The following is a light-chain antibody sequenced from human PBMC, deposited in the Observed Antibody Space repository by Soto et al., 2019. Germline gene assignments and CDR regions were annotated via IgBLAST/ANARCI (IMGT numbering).Light chain of an antibody. J-gene: IGKJ3*01. CDR1: QSISTY. CDR3: QESYSSPFT. Sequence: DIQMTQSPSSLSASVGDSVTITCRASQSISTYLNWYQLKPGNAPKLLLSAAPGFQSEVPSNFSGSGSGTECTLTISSLQPEDFATYYCQESYSSPFTIGPGTRVDVK. CDR2: AAP. V-gene: IGKV1-39*01.